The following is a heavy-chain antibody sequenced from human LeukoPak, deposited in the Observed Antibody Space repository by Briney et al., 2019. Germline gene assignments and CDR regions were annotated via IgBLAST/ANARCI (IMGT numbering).Heavy chain of an antibody. CDR3: ARAASTGTVDY. D-gene: IGHD6-13*01. Sequence: GGSLRLSCAASRFAFGIYWMSWVRQAPGEALEWVANINQDGSETYYVDSVEGRFTISRDNTKNSLYLQMNSLRAEDTALYFCARAASTGTVDYRGQGTMVTVSS. J-gene: IGHJ4*02. CDR1: RFAFGIYW. CDR2: INQDGSET. V-gene: IGHV3-7*01.